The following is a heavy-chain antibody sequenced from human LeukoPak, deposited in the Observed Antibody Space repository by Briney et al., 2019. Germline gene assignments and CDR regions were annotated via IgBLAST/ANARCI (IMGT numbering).Heavy chain of an antibody. J-gene: IGHJ4*02. CDR2: ISSSGSTI. CDR1: GFTFSSYE. V-gene: IGHV3-48*03. Sequence: PGGSLRLSCAASGFTFSSYEMNWVRQAPGKGPEWVSYISSSGSTIYYADSVKGRFTISRDNAKNSLYLQMNSLRAEDTAVYYCAREAVAGYFDYWGQGTLVTVSS. CDR3: AREAVAGYFDY. D-gene: IGHD6-19*01.